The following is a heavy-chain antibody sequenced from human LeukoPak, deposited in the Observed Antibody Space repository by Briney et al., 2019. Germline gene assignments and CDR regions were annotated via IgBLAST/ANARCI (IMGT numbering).Heavy chain of an antibody. CDR1: GGSISSHY. D-gene: IGHD2-15*01. Sequence: SETLSLTCTVSGGSISSHYWSWIRQPPGKGLEWIGYIYYSGSTNYNPSLKSRVTISVDTSKNQFSLKLSSVTAADTAVYYCASGYCSGGSCYLSDYWGQGTLVTVSS. J-gene: IGHJ4*02. CDR3: ASGYCSGGSCYLSDY. V-gene: IGHV4-59*11. CDR2: IYYSGST.